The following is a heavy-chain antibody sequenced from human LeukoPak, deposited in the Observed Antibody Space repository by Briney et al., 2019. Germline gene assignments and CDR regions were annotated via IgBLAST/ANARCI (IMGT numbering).Heavy chain of an antibody. CDR3: ARSNPGRDAFDI. D-gene: IGHD1-26*01. J-gene: IGHJ3*02. V-gene: IGHV1-2*02. CDR2: INPNSGGT. CDR1: VYTFTGYY. Sequence: ASVKVSCKASVYTFTGYYMHWVRQAPGQGLEWMGWINPNSGGTNYAQKFQGRVTMTRDTSISTAYMELSRLRSDDTAVYYCARSNPGRDAFDIWGQGTMVTVSS.